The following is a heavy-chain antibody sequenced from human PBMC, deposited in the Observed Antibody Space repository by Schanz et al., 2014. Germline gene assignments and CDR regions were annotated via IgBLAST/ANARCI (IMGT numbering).Heavy chain of an antibody. D-gene: IGHD5-18*01. CDR1: GFTFTTNA. V-gene: IGHV3-23*04. J-gene: IGHJ6*02. Sequence: EVQLVESGGGLVQPGGSLRLSCAASGFTFTTNAMSWVRQPPGKGLEWVSAISGNGGSTYFADSVKGRFTISRDNSGNTVFPQINSLRAEGPALEFRAKGRTSMVFDKGGRGQGTTVTVSS. CDR3: AKGRTSMVFDKGG. CDR2: ISGNGGST.